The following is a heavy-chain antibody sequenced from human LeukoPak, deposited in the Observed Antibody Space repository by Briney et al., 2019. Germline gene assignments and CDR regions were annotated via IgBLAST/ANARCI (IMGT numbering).Heavy chain of an antibody. J-gene: IGHJ4*02. D-gene: IGHD3-22*01. V-gene: IGHV3-23*01. CDR3: ANSYYDSSGYYYEGPPFDY. Sequence: PGGSLRLSCAASGFTFSNSAMSWVRQAPGKGLEWVSTLSGSGITTYYADSVKGRFTISRDNSKNTLYLQMNSLRAEDTAVYYCANSYYDSSGYYYEGPPFDYWGQGTLVTVSS. CDR1: GFTFSNSA. CDR2: LSGSGITT.